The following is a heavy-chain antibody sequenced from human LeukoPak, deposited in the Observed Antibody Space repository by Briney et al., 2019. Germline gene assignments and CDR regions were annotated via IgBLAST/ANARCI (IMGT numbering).Heavy chain of an antibody. CDR1: GFTFSNAY. Sequence: GGSLRLSCAASGFTFSNAYMNWVRQVPGQGLEWVANIKQDGSEKFYVASVKGRFTISRDNGKSSLYLQMNSLRAEDTALYYCATSYDMGWLIGYWGQGTLVTVSS. D-gene: IGHD3/OR15-3a*01. V-gene: IGHV3-7*03. CDR2: IKQDGSEK. CDR3: ATSYDMGWLIGY. J-gene: IGHJ4*02.